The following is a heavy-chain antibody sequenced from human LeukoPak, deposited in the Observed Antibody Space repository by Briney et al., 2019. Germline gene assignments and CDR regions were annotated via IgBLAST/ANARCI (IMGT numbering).Heavy chain of an antibody. D-gene: IGHD6-19*01. Sequence: PSETLSLTCAVYGGSFSGYYWSWIRQPPGKGLEWIGEINHSGTTNYNPSLKSRVTISVDTSKNQFSLKLSSVTAADTAVYYCARQTILGLGYYYYMDVWGKGTTVTVSS. CDR1: GGSFSGYY. J-gene: IGHJ6*03. CDR3: ARQTILGLGYYYYMDV. V-gene: IGHV4-34*01. CDR2: INHSGTT.